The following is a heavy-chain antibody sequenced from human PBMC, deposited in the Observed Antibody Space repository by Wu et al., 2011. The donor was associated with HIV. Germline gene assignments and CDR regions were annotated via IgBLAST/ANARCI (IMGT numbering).Heavy chain of an antibody. J-gene: IGHJ4*02. CDR2: INPNSGGT. CDR3: ARDPDYGDYQNFDY. Sequence: WLRQAPGQGLEWMGWINPNSGGTNYAQNFQGRVTMTRDTSISTAYMELSRLRSDDTAVYYCARDPDYGDYQNFDYWGQGTLVTVSS. D-gene: IGHD4-17*01. V-gene: IGHV1-2*02.